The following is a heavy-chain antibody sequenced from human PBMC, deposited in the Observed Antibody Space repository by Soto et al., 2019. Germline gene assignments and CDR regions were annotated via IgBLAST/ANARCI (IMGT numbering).Heavy chain of an antibody. CDR1: GFTVSNNY. CDR2: IYSGGST. V-gene: IGHV3-66*01. CDR3: SRGVGV. Sequence: EVQLVESGGGLVQPGGSLRLSCAASGFTVSNNYVSWVRQAPGKGLEWVSVIYSGGSTYYAVSVKGRFTISRDNSQNTPYLQMNRLRAEDKAVYYCSRGVGVWGRGTTFTVSS. J-gene: IGHJ6*04.